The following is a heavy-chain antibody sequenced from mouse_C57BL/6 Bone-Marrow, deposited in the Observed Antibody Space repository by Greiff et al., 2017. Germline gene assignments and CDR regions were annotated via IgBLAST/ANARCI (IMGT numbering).Heavy chain of an antibody. D-gene: IGHD2-1*01. J-gene: IGHJ3*01. Sequence: QVQLKESGPGLVAPSQSLSITCTVSGFSLTSYGVHWVRQPPGKGLEWLVVIWSDGSTTYNSALKSRLSISKDNSKSQVFLKMNSLQTDDTAMYYCARHGGGNYGAWFAYWGQGTLVTVSA. CDR1: GFSLTSYG. CDR3: ARHGGGNYGAWFAY. CDR2: IWSDGST. V-gene: IGHV2-6-1*01.